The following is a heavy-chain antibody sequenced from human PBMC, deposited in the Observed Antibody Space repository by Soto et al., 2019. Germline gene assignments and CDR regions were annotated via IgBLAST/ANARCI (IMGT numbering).Heavy chain of an antibody. CDR2: IYYSGST. V-gene: IGHV4-59*01. D-gene: IGHD6-19*01. J-gene: IGHJ4*02. Sequence: SETLSLTCTVSGGSISSYYWSWIRQPPGKGLEWIGYIYYSGSTNYNPSLKSRVTISVDTSKNQFSLKLSSVTAADTAVYYCARQVARRSGWYDYWGQGNLVTVSS. CDR3: ARQVARRSGWYDY. CDR1: GGSISSYY.